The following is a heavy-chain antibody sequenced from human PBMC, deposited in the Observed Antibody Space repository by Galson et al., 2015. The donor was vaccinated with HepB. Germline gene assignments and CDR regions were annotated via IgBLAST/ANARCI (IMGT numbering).Heavy chain of an antibody. Sequence: SLRLSCAASGFTFSSYAMSWVRQAPGKGLEWVSAISGSGGSTYYADSVKGRFTISRDNSKNTLYLQMDSLRAEDTAVYYCAKDQGIAAVENYFDYWGQGTLVTVSS. CDR2: ISGSGGST. CDR1: GFTFSSYA. J-gene: IGHJ4*02. V-gene: IGHV3-23*01. CDR3: AKDQGIAAVENYFDY. D-gene: IGHD6-13*01.